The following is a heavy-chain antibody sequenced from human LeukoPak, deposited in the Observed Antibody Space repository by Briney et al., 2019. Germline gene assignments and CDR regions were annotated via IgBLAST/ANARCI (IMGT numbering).Heavy chain of an antibody. D-gene: IGHD2-2*01. CDR1: GGSISTSHY. Sequence: SETLSLTCTISGGSISTSHYWGWIRQALGKGLEWIGSISHSGSTYYNPSLKSRISISVDTSKNQFSPQLSSVTAADTAVYYCARQSCSSTSCYFSFGGAYEYWGQGTLVTVSS. J-gene: IGHJ4*02. CDR3: ARQSCSSTSCYFSFGGAYEY. CDR2: ISHSGST. V-gene: IGHV4-39*01.